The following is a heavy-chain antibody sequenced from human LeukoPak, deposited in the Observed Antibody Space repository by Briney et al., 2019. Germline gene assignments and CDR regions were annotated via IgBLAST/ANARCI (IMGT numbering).Heavy chain of an antibody. D-gene: IGHD2-2*01. CDR2: IYHSGST. Sequence: SETLSLTCVVSDFSISSGYDWGWIRQPPGKGLEWIGSIYHSGSTYYNPSLRSRVTISVDTSKNQFSLKLRSVTAADTAVYYCARDYCSSTGCYSFVFDYWGQGTLVTVSA. CDR1: DFSISSGYD. V-gene: IGHV4-38-2*02. CDR3: ARDYCSSTGCYSFVFDY. J-gene: IGHJ4*02.